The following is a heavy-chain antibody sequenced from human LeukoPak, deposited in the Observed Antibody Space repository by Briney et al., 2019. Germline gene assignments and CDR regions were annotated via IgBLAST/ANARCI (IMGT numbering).Heavy chain of an antibody. CDR1: GGSINSYY. CDR3: ARQTRYYSGGSGSRGSFDP. J-gene: IGHJ5*02. D-gene: IGHD2-15*01. V-gene: IGHV4-59*08. CDR2: IYYSGST. Sequence: SETLALIFTVSGGSINSYYWSWIAQPPGKGLEWIGYIYYSGSTNYNPSLKSRVTISVDTSKNQFSLKLSSVTAADTAVYYCARQTRYYSGGSGSRGSFDPWGQGTLVTVSS.